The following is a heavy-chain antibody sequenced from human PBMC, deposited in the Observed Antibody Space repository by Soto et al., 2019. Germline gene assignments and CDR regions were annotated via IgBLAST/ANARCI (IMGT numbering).Heavy chain of an antibody. CDR3: ARDLGSGWFDP. D-gene: IGHD6-19*01. V-gene: IGHV4-59*01. CDR2: IYYSGST. Sequence: QVQLQESGPGLVKPSETLSLTCTVSGGSISSYYWSWIRQPPGKGLEWIGYIYYSGSTNYNPSLKSRVTISVDTSKNQFSLKLSSVTAADTAVYYCARDLGSGWFDPWGQGTLVTVSS. J-gene: IGHJ5*02. CDR1: GGSISSYY.